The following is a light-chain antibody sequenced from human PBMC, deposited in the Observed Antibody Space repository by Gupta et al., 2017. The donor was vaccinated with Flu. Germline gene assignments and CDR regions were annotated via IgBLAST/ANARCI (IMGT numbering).Light chain of an antibody. CDR1: QSVSSSY. J-gene: IGKJ2*03. Sequence: ELTQCPGTLSLSPGERATLSCRASQSVSSSYLAWYQQKPGQAPRLLIYGASSRATGITDRFSGSGSGTDFTLTIRRLEPEDFAVYYCQKYGSSPLYSFGQGTKLEIK. V-gene: IGKV3-20*01. CDR3: QKYGSSPLYS. CDR2: GAS.